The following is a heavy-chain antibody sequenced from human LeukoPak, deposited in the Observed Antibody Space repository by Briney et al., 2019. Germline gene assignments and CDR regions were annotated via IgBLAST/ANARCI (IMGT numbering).Heavy chain of an antibody. CDR1: GFTFSSYA. CDR3: AKDRRSYRKSYYFDY. Sequence: GGSLRLSCAASGFTFSSYAMSWVRQAPGKGLEWVSGISGSGGGTYYADSVKGRFTISRDNSRNTLYLQMNSLRAEDTAVYYCAKDRRSYRKSYYFDYWGQGTLVTVSS. V-gene: IGHV3-23*01. J-gene: IGHJ4*02. CDR2: ISGSGGGT. D-gene: IGHD1-26*01.